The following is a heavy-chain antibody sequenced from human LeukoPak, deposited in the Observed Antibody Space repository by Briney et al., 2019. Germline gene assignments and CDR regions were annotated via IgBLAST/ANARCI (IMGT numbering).Heavy chain of an antibody. J-gene: IGHJ4*02. D-gene: IGHD6-19*01. CDR3: ARSRTGIAVALASYFDY. V-gene: IGHV1-69*13. CDR2: IIPIFGTA. CDR1: GGTFSSYA. Sequence: EASVKVSCKASGGTFSSYAISWVRQAPGQGLEWMGGIIPIFGTANYAQKFQGRVTITADESTSTAYMELSSLRSEDTAVYYCARSRTGIAVALASYFDYWGQGTLVTVSS.